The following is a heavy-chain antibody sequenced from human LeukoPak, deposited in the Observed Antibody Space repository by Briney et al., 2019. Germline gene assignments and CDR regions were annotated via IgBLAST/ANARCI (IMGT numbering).Heavy chain of an antibody. D-gene: IGHD6-6*01. CDR3: ARYISSSSWYFDY. CDR2: IYYSGST. V-gene: IGHV4-59*12. CDR1: GGSISSYY. Sequence: SETLSFTCTVSGGSISSYYWSWIRQPPGKGLEWIGYIYYSGSTNYNPSLKSRVTISVDRSKNQFSLKLSSVTAADTAVYYCARYISSSSWYFDYWGQGTLVTVSS. J-gene: IGHJ4*02.